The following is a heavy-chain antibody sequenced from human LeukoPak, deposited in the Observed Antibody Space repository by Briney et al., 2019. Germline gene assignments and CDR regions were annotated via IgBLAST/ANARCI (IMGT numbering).Heavy chain of an antibody. CDR3: AREWEAFDI. D-gene: IGHD1-26*01. J-gene: IGHJ3*02. Sequence: PGGSLRLSCAASGFTFSRYWMHWVRQAPGKGLVWVSHINSDGSSTTYADSVKGRFTISRDNAKNTLYLQMNSLRAEDTAVYYCAREWEAFDIWGQGTMVTVSS. CDR2: INSDGSST. CDR1: GFTFSRYW. V-gene: IGHV3-74*01.